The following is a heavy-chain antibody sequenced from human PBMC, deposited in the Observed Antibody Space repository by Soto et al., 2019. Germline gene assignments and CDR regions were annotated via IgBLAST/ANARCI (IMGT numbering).Heavy chain of an antibody. V-gene: IGHV3-30*18. CDR3: AKETRSRAVTATRVNGMDV. J-gene: IGHJ6*02. Sequence: VQLVESGGGVVQPGGSLRLSCQASGFNFDNYGMHWVRQAPGKGLEWVAVITYDGSNQYYGDSVKGRFSISRDHSNNRLYLQMNNLKVEDSAIYYCAKETRSRAVTATRVNGMDVWGQGTTVTVSS. CDR1: GFNFDNYG. CDR2: ITYDGSNQ. D-gene: IGHD2-21*02.